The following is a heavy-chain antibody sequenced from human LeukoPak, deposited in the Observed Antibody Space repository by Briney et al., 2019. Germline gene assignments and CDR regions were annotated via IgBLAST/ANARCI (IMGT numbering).Heavy chain of an antibody. V-gene: IGHV3-48*03. Sequence: GGSLRLSCAASGFTFRSYEMNWGRQAPGKGLEWVSFISSSGSAMYYADSVKGRFTISRDNAKNSLYLQMNSLRAEDTALYYCVRDGRYCSGGRCFPIWGQGTLVTVST. CDR3: VRDGRYCSGGRCFPI. CDR2: ISSSGSAM. CDR1: GFTFRSYE. J-gene: IGHJ4*02. D-gene: IGHD2-15*01.